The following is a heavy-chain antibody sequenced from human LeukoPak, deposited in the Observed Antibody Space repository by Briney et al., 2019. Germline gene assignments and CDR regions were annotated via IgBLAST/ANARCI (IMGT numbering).Heavy chain of an antibody. V-gene: IGHV1-46*01. D-gene: IGHD2-2*01. CDR3: AASPRVVSAILPANNWFDP. J-gene: IGHJ5*02. CDR1: GYTFTSYY. CDR2: INPSGGST. Sequence: GASVKVSCKASGYTFTSYYMHWVRQAPGQGLEWMGIINPSGGSTSYAQKFQGRVTITADKSTSIVYMELSSLRSEDTAVYYCAASPRVVSAILPANNWFDPWGQGTLVTVSS.